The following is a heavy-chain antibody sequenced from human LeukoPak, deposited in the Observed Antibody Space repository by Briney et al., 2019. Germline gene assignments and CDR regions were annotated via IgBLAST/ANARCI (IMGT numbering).Heavy chain of an antibody. V-gene: IGHV3-7*01. J-gene: IGHJ4*02. CDR1: GFTFSSYW. CDR3: ARDRTLGYCTNGVCYTGESYFDY. CDR2: IKQDGSEK. D-gene: IGHD2-8*01. Sequence: GGSLRLSCAASGFTFSSYWMSWVRQAPGKGLEWVANIKQDGSEKYYVDSVKGRFTISRDNAKNSLYLQMNSLRAEDTAVYYCARDRTLGYCTNGVCYTGESYFDYWGQGTLVTVSS.